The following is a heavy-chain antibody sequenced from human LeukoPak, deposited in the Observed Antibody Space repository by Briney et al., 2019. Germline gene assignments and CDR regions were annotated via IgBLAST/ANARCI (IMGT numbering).Heavy chain of an antibody. CDR3: ARVESNWFDP. D-gene: IGHD3-3*01. J-gene: IGHJ5*02. CDR2: IYSGGST. CDR1: GFTFSSYW. V-gene: IGHV3-53*01. Sequence: GGSLRLSCAASGFTFSSYWMSWVRQAPGKGLERVSVIYSGGSTYYADSVKGRFTISRDNSKNTLYLQMNSLRAEDTAVYYCARVESNWFDPWGQGTLVTVSS.